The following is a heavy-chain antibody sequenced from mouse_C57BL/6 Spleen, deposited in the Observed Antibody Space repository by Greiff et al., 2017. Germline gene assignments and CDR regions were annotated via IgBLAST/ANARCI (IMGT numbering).Heavy chain of an antibody. J-gene: IGHJ3*01. D-gene: IGHD3-2*02. CDR2: INPNNGGT. CDR3: ARGRQLRDGFAY. V-gene: IGHV1-26*01. Sequence: EVQLQQSGPELVKPGASVKISCKASGYTFTDYYMNWVKQSHGKSLEWIGDINPNNGGTSYNQKFKGKATLTVDKSSSTAYMELRSLTSEDSAVYYCARGRQLRDGFAYWGQGTLVTVSA. CDR1: GYTFTDYY.